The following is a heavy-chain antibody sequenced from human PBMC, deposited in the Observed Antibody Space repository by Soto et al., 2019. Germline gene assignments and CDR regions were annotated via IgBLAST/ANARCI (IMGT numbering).Heavy chain of an antibody. V-gene: IGHV4-34*01. CDR1: GGSFSGYY. J-gene: IGHJ2*01. Sequence: QVQLQQWGAGPLRPLETLSLTCGVSGGSFSGYYWAWIRQSPGKGLEWIGEINDRGSINYNPSLKGRVSISVATSKNHYTLTLRSVTAADTAVYYCARESHDILTGPPWVWYFDLWGRGTLVTVSS. CDR3: ARESHDILTGPPWVWYFDL. CDR2: INDRGSI. D-gene: IGHD3-9*01.